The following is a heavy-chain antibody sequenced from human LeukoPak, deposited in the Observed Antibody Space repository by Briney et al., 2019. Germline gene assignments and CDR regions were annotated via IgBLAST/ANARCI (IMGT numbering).Heavy chain of an antibody. CDR2: IYYSGST. CDR3: ARISRGRMVRGYYYYMDV. V-gene: IGHV4-39*07. CDR1: GGSISSSSYY. J-gene: IGHJ6*03. Sequence: SETLSLTCTVSGGSISSSSYYWGWIRQPPGKGLEWIGSIYYSGSTYYNPSLKSRVTISVDTSKNQFSLKLSSVTAADTAVYYCARISRGRMVRGYYYYMDVWGKGTTVTISS. D-gene: IGHD3-10*01.